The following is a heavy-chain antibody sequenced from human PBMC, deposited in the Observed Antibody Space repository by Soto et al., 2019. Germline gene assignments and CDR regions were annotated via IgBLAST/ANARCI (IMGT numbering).Heavy chain of an antibody. CDR2: ISGSGGTT. V-gene: IGHV3-23*01. CDR1: GFTFSSYA. D-gene: IGHD3-3*01. Sequence: EVQLLESGGGLVQPGGSLRLSCAASGFTFSSYAMSWVRQAPGKGLEWVSAISGSGGTTYYADSVKGRFTISRDNSKNTMYLYLQMNSLRAEDTAVYYCAKDGRYYDFWSGYSRQNWFDPWGQGILVTVSS. CDR3: AKDGRYYDFWSGYSRQNWFDP. J-gene: IGHJ5*02.